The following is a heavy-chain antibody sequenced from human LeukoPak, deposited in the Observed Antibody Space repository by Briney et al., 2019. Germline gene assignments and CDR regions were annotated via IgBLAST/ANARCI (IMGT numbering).Heavy chain of an antibody. V-gene: IGHV3-23*01. Sequence: PGRSLSLSHAVCVFPYRRYAMRWVRQPPAKALEGVSAIRGGGGGTSYADSVRGWFNISRDSSKNTLYLQKNSLRAEDTAVYYCAKSPRLRWNPTCIAVAAKEYWGEGTLVSVSS. J-gene: IGHJ4*02. CDR3: AKSPRLRWNPTCIAVAAKEY. CDR1: VFPYRRYA. CDR2: IRGGGGGT. D-gene: IGHD6-19*01.